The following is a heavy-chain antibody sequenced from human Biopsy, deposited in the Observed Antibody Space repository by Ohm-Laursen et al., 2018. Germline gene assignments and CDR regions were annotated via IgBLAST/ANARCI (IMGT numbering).Heavy chain of an antibody. CDR1: GGPIDSYY. D-gene: IGHD5-24*01. CDR2: IYFTGRT. J-gene: IGHJ2*01. CDR3: ASAGYNPDWNFDL. Sequence: TLSLTCTVSGGPIDSYYWSWIRQPPGKALEWIGYIYFTGRTSYNPSLQSRVTMSVNTSKKQFSLRLSSVTAADTAVYYCASAGYNPDWNFDLWGRGTRVTVSS. V-gene: IGHV4-59*12.